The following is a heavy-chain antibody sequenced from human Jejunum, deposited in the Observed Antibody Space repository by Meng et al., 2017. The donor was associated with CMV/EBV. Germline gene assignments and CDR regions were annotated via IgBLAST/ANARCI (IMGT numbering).Heavy chain of an antibody. V-gene: IGHV3-7*01. Sequence: LKISCEASGFIVSNYWMDWVRQAPGKGLEWVANIKQDGGEIYYVDSVEGRFTISRDNAKNSLYLQMNSLRPDDTAVYYCTRSLDYWGQGTLVTVSS. CDR3: TRSLDY. J-gene: IGHJ4*02. CDR1: GFIVSNYW. CDR2: IKQDGGEI.